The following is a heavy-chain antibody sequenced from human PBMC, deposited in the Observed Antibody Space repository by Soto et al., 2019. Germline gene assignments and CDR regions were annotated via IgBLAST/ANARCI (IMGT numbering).Heavy chain of an antibody. CDR2: ISAYNGIT. J-gene: IGHJ5*02. Sequence: QVQLVQSGAEVKKPGASVKVSCKASGYTFTSYGISWVRQAPGQGLEWMGWISAYNGITNYAQKLQGRVTMTTDTSTCTAYMELRSLRSDDTAVYYCATVISTITMIVVDAGIWFDPWGQGTLVTVSS. CDR3: ATVISTITMIVVDAGIWFDP. V-gene: IGHV1-18*01. CDR1: GYTFTSYG. D-gene: IGHD3-22*01.